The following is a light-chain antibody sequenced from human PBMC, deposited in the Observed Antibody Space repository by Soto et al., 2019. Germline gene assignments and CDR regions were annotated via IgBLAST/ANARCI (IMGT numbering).Light chain of an antibody. CDR1: QSVSSK. CDR2: GAS. V-gene: IGKV3-15*01. J-gene: IGKJ1*01. CDR3: QQYNNWTGT. Sequence: ELVLPQSPGTLIVSPGERATLSCRASQSVSSKLAWYQQKPGQAPRLLFYGASTGATGIPARFSGSGSETEFTLSISSLQSEDFAVYYCQQYNNWTGTFGQGTKVDI.